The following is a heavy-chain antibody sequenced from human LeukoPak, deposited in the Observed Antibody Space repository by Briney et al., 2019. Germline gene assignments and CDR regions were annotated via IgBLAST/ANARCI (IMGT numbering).Heavy chain of an antibody. J-gene: IGHJ4*02. Sequence: PGGSLRLSCSASGFTFDDYTMHWVRQAPGKGLEWVSLISWDGGSTYYADSVKGRFTISRDNSKNSLYLQMNSLRAEDTAFYYCAKEEDIVSTSGGLFDYWGQGTPVTVSS. CDR2: ISWDGGST. CDR3: AKEEDIVSTSGGLFDY. CDR1: GFTFDDYT. D-gene: IGHD5/OR15-5a*01. V-gene: IGHV3-43*01.